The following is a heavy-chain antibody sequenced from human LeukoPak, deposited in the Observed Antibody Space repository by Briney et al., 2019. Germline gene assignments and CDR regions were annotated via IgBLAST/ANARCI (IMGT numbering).Heavy chain of an antibody. CDR3: ARGPYTDY. J-gene: IGHJ4*02. CDR2: ISWNSCRI. V-gene: IGHV3-20*04. D-gene: IGHD2-2*02. CDR1: IFTFTSHA. Sequence: GGSLRLSCAATIFTFTSHAMSWVRQAPGKGLEWVSGISWNSCRIGFADSVKGQFTISRDNAKNSLYLQMNSLRAEDTALYYCARGPYTDYWGQGTLVTVSS.